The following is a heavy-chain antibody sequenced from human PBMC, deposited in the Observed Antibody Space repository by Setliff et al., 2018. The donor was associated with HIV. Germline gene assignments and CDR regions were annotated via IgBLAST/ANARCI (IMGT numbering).Heavy chain of an antibody. CDR2: IYSSGNT. J-gene: IGHJ5*02. Sequence: SETLSLTCTVSGVSINSGNYYWGWIRQPAGKRLEWIGRIYSSGNTNYNPSLKSRVTISADTSKNQFSLRLKSVTAADTAVYYCARAISPQYYGSSGYYLAWGQGTLVTVSS. D-gene: IGHD3-22*01. CDR1: GVSINSGNYY. V-gene: IGHV4-61*02. CDR3: ARAISPQYYGSSGYYLA.